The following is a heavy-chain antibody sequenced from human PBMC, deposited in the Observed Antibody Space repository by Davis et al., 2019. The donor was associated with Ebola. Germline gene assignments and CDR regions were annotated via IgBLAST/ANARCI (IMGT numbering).Heavy chain of an antibody. CDR1: GYTFTSYG. J-gene: IGHJ4*02. V-gene: IGHV1-3*01. CDR3: ARATFGYNSGWYADY. CDR2: VHGGNGNT. Sequence: ASVKVSCKASGYTFTSYGINWVRQAPGQRLEWMGWVHGGNGNTKYSQRFQGRVTITTDTSASTAYLDLSSLRSDDTAVFYCARATFGYNSGWYADYWGQGTLVTVSS. D-gene: IGHD6-19*01.